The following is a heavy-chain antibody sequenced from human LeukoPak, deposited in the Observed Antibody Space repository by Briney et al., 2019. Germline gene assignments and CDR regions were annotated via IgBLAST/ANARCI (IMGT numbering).Heavy chain of an antibody. CDR3: ARGYCTSSSCYNDY. V-gene: IGHV3-30*03. D-gene: IGHD2-2*02. CDR1: GFNFSSYN. Sequence: TGGSLRLSCAASGFNFSSYNMNWVRQAPGKGLEWVATMSFDVNNKYYADSVRGRFTISRDNSKNTLYLQMNSLRAEDTAVYSCARGYCTSSSCYNDYWGQGTLVTVSS. J-gene: IGHJ4*02. CDR2: MSFDVNNK.